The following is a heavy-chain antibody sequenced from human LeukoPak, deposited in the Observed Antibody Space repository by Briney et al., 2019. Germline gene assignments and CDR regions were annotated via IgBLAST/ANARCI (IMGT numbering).Heavy chain of an antibody. CDR1: GFTFSSYS. CDR2: ISSSSSYI. CDR3: ASKDGGTPDHFDY. V-gene: IGHV3-21*01. D-gene: IGHD3-16*01. J-gene: IGHJ4*02. Sequence: GGSLRLSCAASGFTFSSYSMNWVRQAPGKGLEWVSSISSSSSYIYYADSVKGRFTISRDNAKNSLYLQMNSLRAEDTAVYYCASKDGGTPDHFDYWGQGTLVTVSS.